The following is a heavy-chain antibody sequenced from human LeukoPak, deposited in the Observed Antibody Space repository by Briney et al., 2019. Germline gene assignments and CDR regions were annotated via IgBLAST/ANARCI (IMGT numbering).Heavy chain of an antibody. Sequence: GGSLRLSCAASGFTFDDHGMSWVRQAPGKGLEWVSSISSSSSYIYYADSVKGRFTISRDNAKNSLYLQMNSLRAEDTAVYYCATHSGSYYGDAFDIWGQGTMVTVSS. V-gene: IGHV3-21*01. D-gene: IGHD3-10*01. CDR1: GFTFDDHG. CDR3: ATHSGSYYGDAFDI. CDR2: ISSSSSYI. J-gene: IGHJ3*02.